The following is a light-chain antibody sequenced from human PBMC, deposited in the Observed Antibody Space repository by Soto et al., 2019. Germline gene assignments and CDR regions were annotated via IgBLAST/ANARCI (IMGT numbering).Light chain of an antibody. CDR2: EGT. CDR1: SNDV. J-gene: IGLJ2*01. V-gene: IGLV2-23*01. CDR3: SSYARSITYVV. Sequence: QSALTQPASVXGSXXXXXXISCTGTSNDVSWYQQHPGKPPKLMVFEGTKRPSPVSNRFSDSKSGNTASLTISGLQAEDEADYYCSSYARSITYVVFGGGTQLTVL.